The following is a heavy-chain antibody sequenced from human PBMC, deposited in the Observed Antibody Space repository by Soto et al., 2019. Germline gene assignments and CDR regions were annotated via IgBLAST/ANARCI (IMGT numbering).Heavy chain of an antibody. V-gene: IGHV3-64D*06. Sequence: GVSLRLSCSASGFTFSSYAMHWVRQAPGKGLEYVSAISSNGGSTYYADSVKGRFTISRDNSKNTLYLQMSSLRAEDTAVYYCVKALRYFDWLPDFDYWGQGTLVTVSS. CDR3: VKALRYFDWLPDFDY. D-gene: IGHD3-9*01. J-gene: IGHJ4*02. CDR2: ISSNGGST. CDR1: GFTFSSYA.